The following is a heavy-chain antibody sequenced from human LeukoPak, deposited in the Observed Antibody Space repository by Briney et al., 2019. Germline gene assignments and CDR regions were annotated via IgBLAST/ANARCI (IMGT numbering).Heavy chain of an antibody. CDR2: VHPSEGT. J-gene: IGHJ4*02. CDR1: GGSVSHSNW. D-gene: IGHD2-2*01. Sequence: SETLSLTGAVSGGSVSHSNWWTWVRQSPGQGLAWIGEVHPSEGTNYNPSLKSRVTISLDKSKNQFSLELNSVTAADTAVYYCGGSGGSSSPENYWGQGTLVTVSS. CDR3: GGSGGSSSPENY. V-gene: IGHV4-4*02.